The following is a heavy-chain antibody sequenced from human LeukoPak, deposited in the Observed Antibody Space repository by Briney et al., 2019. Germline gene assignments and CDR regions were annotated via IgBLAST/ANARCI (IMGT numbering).Heavy chain of an antibody. D-gene: IGHD4-17*01. V-gene: IGHV1-46*01. J-gene: IGHJ5*02. CDR2: INPSDGST. CDR3: AREGGGMSSVTWGWFDP. CDR1: GYTFTTYY. Sequence: ASVKVSCKASGYTFTTYYMHWVRQAPGQGLEWMGIINPSDGSTNYAQKFQGRVTMSRDTSTSTAYMELSSLRSEDTAVDYCAREGGGMSSVTWGWFDPWGQGTLVTVSS.